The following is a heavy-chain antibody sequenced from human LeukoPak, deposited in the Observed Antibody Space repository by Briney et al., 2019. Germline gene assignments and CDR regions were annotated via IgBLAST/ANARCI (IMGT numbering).Heavy chain of an antibody. V-gene: IGHV3-66*01. CDR1: GFTFSSYA. J-gene: IGHJ4*02. CDR3: SGAYDSSGGPLDY. D-gene: IGHD3-22*01. CDR2: IYSGGST. Sequence: GGSLRLSCAASGFTFSSYAMSWVRQAPGKGLEWVSVIYSGGSTYYADSVKGRFTISRDNSKNTLYLQMNSLRAEDTAVYYCSGAYDSSGGPLDYWGQGTLVTVSS.